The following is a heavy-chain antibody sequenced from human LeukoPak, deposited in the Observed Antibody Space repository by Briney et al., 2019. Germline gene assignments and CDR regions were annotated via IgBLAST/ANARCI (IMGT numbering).Heavy chain of an antibody. V-gene: IGHV1-69*05. Sequence: SLKVSCKASGGTFSSYAISWVRQAPGQGLEWMGRIIPIFGTANYAQKFQGRVTITTDESTSTAYMELSSLRSEDTAVYYCARGVIWYNWNGSEVSPLDYWGQGTLVTVSS. J-gene: IGHJ4*02. CDR1: GGTFSSYA. CDR3: ARGVIWYNWNGSEVSPLDY. CDR2: IIPIFGTA. D-gene: IGHD1-20*01.